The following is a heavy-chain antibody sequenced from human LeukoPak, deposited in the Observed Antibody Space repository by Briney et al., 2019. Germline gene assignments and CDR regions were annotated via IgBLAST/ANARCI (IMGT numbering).Heavy chain of an antibody. Sequence: PGGSLRLSCAASGFTFNNFDMSWVRQAPGKGLEWVSSIYASGGSAFYAVSVKGRSTSSRDNFRNTLYLQMNYLRVDDTAIYYCTKPVGAPVRGWFDHWGQGTLVTVSS. CDR3: TKPVGAPVRGWFDH. D-gene: IGHD1-26*01. J-gene: IGHJ5*02. CDR2: IYASGGSA. V-gene: IGHV3-23*01. CDR1: GFTFNNFD.